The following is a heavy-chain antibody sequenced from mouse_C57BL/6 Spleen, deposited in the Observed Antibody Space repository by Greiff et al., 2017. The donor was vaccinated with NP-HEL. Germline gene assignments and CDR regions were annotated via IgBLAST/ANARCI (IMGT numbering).Heavy chain of an antibody. J-gene: IGHJ4*01. D-gene: IGHD2-12*01. CDR1: GYTFTAYS. Sequence: QVPLQQSGAELVNPGASVKLSCKASGYTFTAYSIHWVKQRSGQGLAWIGWFYPGSGSIKYNENFKDKATLTADKSSSTVYMELSSLTSDDSAVYVCAIYYGPLRRYAIDYWGQGTSLTVSS. CDR2: FYPGSGSI. V-gene: IGHV1-62-2*01. CDR3: AIYYGPLRRYAIDY.